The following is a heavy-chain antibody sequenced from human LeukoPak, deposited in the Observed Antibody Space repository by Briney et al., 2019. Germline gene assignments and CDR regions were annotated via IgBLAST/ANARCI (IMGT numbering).Heavy chain of an antibody. D-gene: IGHD3-3*01. CDR2: IIPIFGTA. V-gene: IGHV1-69*05. J-gene: IGHJ5*02. CDR1: GGTFSSYA. Sequence: ASVKVSCKASGGTFSSYAISWVRQAPGQGLEWMGGIIPIFGTANYAQKFQGRVTITTDESTSTAYMELSSLRSEDTAVYYCARDRGTILGNNWFDPWGQGTLVTVSS. CDR3: ARDRGTILGNNWFDP.